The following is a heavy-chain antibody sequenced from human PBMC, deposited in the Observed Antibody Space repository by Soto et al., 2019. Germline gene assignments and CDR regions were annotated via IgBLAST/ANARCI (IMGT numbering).Heavy chain of an antibody. CDR3: ATVFDL. J-gene: IGHJ5*02. Sequence: DVQLVESGGGLVQPGGSLRVSCAASGFTLGSHRIHWVRQPPGKGLEWVSRIDTDGGGTSYADSVKGRFTISTDNAKNTVYLQMNGLRAADRAVYYCATVFDLWGQGTLVTVSS. CDR2: IDTDGGGT. V-gene: IGHV3-74*01. CDR1: GFTLGSHR.